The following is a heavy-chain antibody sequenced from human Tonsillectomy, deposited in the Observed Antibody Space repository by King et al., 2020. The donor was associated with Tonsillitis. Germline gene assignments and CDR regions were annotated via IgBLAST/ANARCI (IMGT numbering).Heavy chain of an antibody. CDR2: IYYSGST. V-gene: IGHV4-39*01. Sequence: MQLQESGPGLVKPSETLSLTCTVSGGSISSSSYYWGWIRQPPGKGLEWIGRIYYSGSTYYNPSLKSRVTISVDTPKNQFSLKLSTVTAADTAVYYDARHPTTVTTADYWGQGTLVTVSS. J-gene: IGHJ4*02. CDR3: ARHPTTVTTADY. CDR1: GGSISSSSYY. D-gene: IGHD4-17*01.